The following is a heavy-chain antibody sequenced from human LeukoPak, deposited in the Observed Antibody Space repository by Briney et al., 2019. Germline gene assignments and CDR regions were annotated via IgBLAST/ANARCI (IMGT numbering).Heavy chain of an antibody. Sequence: SETLSLTCTVSGGSISTYFWYWLRQPPGKGLEWIGFVYYTGSTDYNPSLKSRVSISVDTSKNQFSLKLSSVTVADTAVYYCARPVSKGYSDYYMDVWGKGTTVNVSS. CDR3: ARPVSKGYSDYYMDV. CDR2: VYYTGST. V-gene: IGHV4-59*08. CDR1: GGSISTYF. D-gene: IGHD5-12*01. J-gene: IGHJ6*03.